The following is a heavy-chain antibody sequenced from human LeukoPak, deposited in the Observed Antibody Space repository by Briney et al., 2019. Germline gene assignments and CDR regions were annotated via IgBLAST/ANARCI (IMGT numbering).Heavy chain of an antibody. CDR3: AREDTVAVPTAHDAFDI. CDR2: ISGSTTSI. D-gene: IGHD2-15*01. J-gene: IGHJ3*02. V-gene: IGHV3-21*01. CDR1: GFTFSRYT. Sequence: GGSLRLSCAASGFTFSRYTMNWVRHAPGKGLEWVSSISGSTTSIYYADSVKGRFTISRDNAKNSLYLQINSLRAEDTAVYYCAREDTVAVPTAHDAFDIWGQGTLVTVAS.